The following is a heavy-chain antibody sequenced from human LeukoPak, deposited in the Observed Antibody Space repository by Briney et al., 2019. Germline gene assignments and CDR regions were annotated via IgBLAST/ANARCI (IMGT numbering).Heavy chain of an antibody. D-gene: IGHD3-10*01. CDR3: SSQIWLGELFAHY. CDR2: INSDGSTT. CDR1: GFTISSNY. Sequence: QSGGSLRLSCAASGFTISSNYMSWVRQAPGKGLVWVSRINSDGSTTNYADSVKGRFTISRDNAKNTLYLQMNSLRAEDTAVYYCSSQIWLGELFAHYWGQGTLVTVSS. J-gene: IGHJ4*02. V-gene: IGHV3-74*01.